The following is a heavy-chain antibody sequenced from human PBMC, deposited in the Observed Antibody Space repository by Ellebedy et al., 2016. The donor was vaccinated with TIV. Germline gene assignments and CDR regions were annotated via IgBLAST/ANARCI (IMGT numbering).Heavy chain of an antibody. J-gene: IGHJ4*02. CDR3: ARSSGIFGVPFDY. Sequence: SETLSLXXTVSGYSISSGYYWGWIRQPPGKGLEWIGSIYHSGSTYYNPSLKSRVTISVDTSKNQFSLKLSSVTAADTAVYYCARSSGIFGVPFDYWGQGTLVTVSS. CDR2: IYHSGST. V-gene: IGHV4-38-2*02. D-gene: IGHD3-3*01. CDR1: GYSISSGYY.